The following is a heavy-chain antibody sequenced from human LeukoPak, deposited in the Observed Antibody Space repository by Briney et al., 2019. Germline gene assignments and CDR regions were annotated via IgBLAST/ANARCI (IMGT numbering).Heavy chain of an antibody. CDR3: ARNVDDALDV. J-gene: IGHJ3*01. V-gene: IGHV3-21*01. CDR2: ISSDSTYT. Sequence: PGGSLRLSCAASEFTFSTYNMNWVRQAPGKGLEWVSSISSDSTYTYYADSVKGRFTISRDNAKKSLYLQMNSLRADDTAVYYCARNVDDALDVWGQGTTVIVSA. CDR1: EFTFSTYN. D-gene: IGHD1-1*01.